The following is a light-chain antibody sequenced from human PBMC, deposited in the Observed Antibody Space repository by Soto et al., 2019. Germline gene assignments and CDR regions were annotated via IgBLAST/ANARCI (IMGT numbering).Light chain of an antibody. V-gene: IGKV3-20*01. CDR3: QQYGSSPPWT. CDR1: QSVSSSN. CDR2: GAS. J-gene: IGKJ1*01. Sequence: EIVLTQSPDTLSLSPGERATLSCRASQSVSSSNLAWNQQKPGQPPRLLIYGASSRATGIPDRFSGSGSGTDFTLTISRLEPEDFAVYYCQQYGSSPPWTFGQGTKVDIK.